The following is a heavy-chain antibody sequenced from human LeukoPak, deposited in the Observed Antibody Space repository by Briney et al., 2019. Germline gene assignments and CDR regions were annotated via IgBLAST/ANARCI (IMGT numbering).Heavy chain of an antibody. CDR2: LSTTGRS. V-gene: IGHV4-61*02. D-gene: IGHD1-26*01. CDR3: ASASYCVDS. J-gene: IGHJ5*01. CDR1: ADSLNSGSYF. Sequence: SPTLSLTCTVSADSLNSGSYFCSWIRQPAGQRAGKGLVRVGRLSTTGRSTYNPSSQSRVTISTDASTNQFSLHRTSVTAADTALYYCASASYCVDSWGERTLVSVSS.